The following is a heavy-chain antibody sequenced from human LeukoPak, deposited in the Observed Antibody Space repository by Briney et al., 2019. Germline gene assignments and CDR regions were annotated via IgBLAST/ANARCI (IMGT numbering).Heavy chain of an antibody. CDR2: ISYDGSNK. CDR3: ARAYYDILTGYPGHIDY. CDR1: GFTFSSYA. V-gene: IGHV3-30*04. Sequence: PGRSLRLSCAASGFTFSSYAMHWVRKAPGKGLEWVAVISYDGSNKYYADSVKGRFTISRDNSKNTLYLQMNSLRAEDTAVYYCARAYYDILTGYPGHIDYWGQGTLVTVSS. J-gene: IGHJ4*02. D-gene: IGHD3-9*01.